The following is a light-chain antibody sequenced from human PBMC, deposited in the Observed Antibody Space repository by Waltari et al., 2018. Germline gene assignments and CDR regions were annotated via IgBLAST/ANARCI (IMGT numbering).Light chain of an antibody. CDR1: TSNIATNT. V-gene: IGLV1-44*01. J-gene: IGLJ3*02. CDR3: SAWDDALNGYL. CDR2: SNI. Sequence: QSVLTQPPSASGTPGQRVTISCSGGTSNIATNTVNWYQHLPGTAPKLLIYSNIQRPARVPDRCAGSQSGTSGSLSISGLQSEDEGDYYCSAWDDALNGYLFGGGTKLTVL.